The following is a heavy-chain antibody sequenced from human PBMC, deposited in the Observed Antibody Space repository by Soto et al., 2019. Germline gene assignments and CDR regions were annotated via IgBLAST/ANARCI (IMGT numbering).Heavy chain of an antibody. Sequence: GESLKISCKGSGYSFTSYWISWVRQMPGKGLEWMGRIDPSDSYTNYSPSFQGHVTISADKSISTAYLQWSSLKASDTAMYYCARNKVKDYYYYGMDVWGQGTTVTVSS. J-gene: IGHJ6*02. V-gene: IGHV5-10-1*01. D-gene: IGHD4-4*01. CDR1: GYSFTSYW. CDR2: IDPSDSYT. CDR3: ARNKVKDYYYYGMDV.